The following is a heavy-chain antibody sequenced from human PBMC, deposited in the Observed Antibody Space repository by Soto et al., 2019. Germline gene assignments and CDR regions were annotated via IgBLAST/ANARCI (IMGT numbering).Heavy chain of an antibody. D-gene: IGHD3-10*01. CDR2: IYYSGST. J-gene: IGHJ4*02. V-gene: IGHV4-59*08. CDR3: ARHRGIYGSGSYYEFDY. Sequence: SETLSLTCTVSGGSISSYYWSWIRQPPGKGLEWIGYIYYSGSTNYNPSLKSRVTISVDTSKNQFSLKLSSVTAADTAVYYCARHRGIYGSGSYYEFDYWGQGTLVTVSS. CDR1: GGSISSYY.